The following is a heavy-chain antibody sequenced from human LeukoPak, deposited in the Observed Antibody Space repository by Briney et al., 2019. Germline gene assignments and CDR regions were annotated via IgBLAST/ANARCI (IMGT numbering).Heavy chain of an antibody. D-gene: IGHD6-19*01. J-gene: IGHJ4*02. CDR2: ISSGGSSI. Sequence: GGSLRLSCAASGFTSSSYEMNWVRQAPGKGLEWVSYISSGGSSIYYADSVKGRFTISRDNAKNSLYLQMNSLRAEDTAVYYCARSSGWYTGFDYWGQGTLVTVSS. V-gene: IGHV3-48*03. CDR1: GFTSSSYE. CDR3: ARSSGWYTGFDY.